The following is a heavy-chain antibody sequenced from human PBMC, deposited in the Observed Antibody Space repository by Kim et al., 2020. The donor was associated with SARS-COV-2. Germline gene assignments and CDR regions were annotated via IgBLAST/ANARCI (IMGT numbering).Heavy chain of an antibody. CDR2: IYYSGST. CDR1: GGSISSGGYY. J-gene: IGHJ4*02. CDR3: ARVRPRTGEVDY. Sequence: SETLSLTCTVSGGSISSGGYYWSWIRQHPGKGLEWIGYIYYSGSTYYNPSLKSLVTISVDTSKNQFSLKLSSVTAADTAVYYCARVRPRTGEVDYWGQGTLDTVSS. D-gene: IGHD7-27*01. V-gene: IGHV4-31*01.